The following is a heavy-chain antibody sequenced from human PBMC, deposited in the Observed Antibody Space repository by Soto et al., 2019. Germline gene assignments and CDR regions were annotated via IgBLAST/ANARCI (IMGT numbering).Heavy chain of an antibody. V-gene: IGHV1-18*01. CDR1: GYTFTSYG. J-gene: IGHJ4*02. CDR2: ISAYNGNT. Sequence: QVQLVQSGAEVKKPGASVKVSCKASGYTFTSYGISWVRQAPGQGLERMGWISAYNGNTNYAQKPQXXXTXXTDTSTSRAYMELRTLRSDDTAVYYCAREDPPIFNWGQGTLVTVSS. CDR3: AREDPPIFN.